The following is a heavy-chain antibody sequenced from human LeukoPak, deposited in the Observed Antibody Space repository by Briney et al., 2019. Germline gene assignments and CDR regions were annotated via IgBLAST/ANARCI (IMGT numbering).Heavy chain of an antibody. D-gene: IGHD3-22*01. J-gene: IGHJ4*02. CDR1: GFTFSSYN. Sequence: PGGSLRLSCAASGFTFSSYNMNWVRQAPGKGLEWVSFISTSSSYIYYADSVKGRFTISRDNAKNSLYLQMNSLRAEDTAVYYCARVDQNYYDSSGYHYVDYFDYWGQGTLVTVSS. V-gene: IGHV3-21*01. CDR3: ARVDQNYYDSSGYHYVDYFDY. CDR2: ISTSSSYI.